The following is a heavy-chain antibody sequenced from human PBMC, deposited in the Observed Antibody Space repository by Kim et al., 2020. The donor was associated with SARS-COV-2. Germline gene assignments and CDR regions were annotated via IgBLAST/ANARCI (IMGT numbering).Heavy chain of an antibody. D-gene: IGHD2-2*01. CDR1: GGSISSSNW. V-gene: IGHV4-4*02. J-gene: IGHJ4*02. CDR3: ARGGIVVVPAALDY. Sequence: SETLSLTCAVSGGSISSSNWWSWVRQPPGKGLEWIGEIYNSGSTNYNPSLKSRVTISVDKSKNQFSLKLSSVTAADTAVYYCARGGIVVVPAALDYWGQGTLVTVSS. CDR2: IYNSGST.